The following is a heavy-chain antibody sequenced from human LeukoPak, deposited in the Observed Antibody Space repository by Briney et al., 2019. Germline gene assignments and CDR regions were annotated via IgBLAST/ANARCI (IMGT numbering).Heavy chain of an antibody. D-gene: IGHD3-3*01. V-gene: IGHV4-61*01. CDR3: AVYYDFWSGYDY. CDR2: IYYSGST. J-gene: IGHJ4*02. Sequence: PSETLSLTCTVSGGSVSSGSYYWSWIRQPPGKGLEWIGYIYYSGSTNYNPSLKSRVTISVDTSKNQFSLKLSSVIAADTAVYYCAVYYDFWSGYDYWGQGTLVTVSS. CDR1: GGSVSSGSYY.